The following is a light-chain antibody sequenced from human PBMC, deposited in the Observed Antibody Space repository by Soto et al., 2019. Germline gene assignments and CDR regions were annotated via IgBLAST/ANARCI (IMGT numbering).Light chain of an antibody. V-gene: IGLV2-14*01. CDR3: TSYTRSSTWV. J-gene: IGLJ3*02. CDR1: SSDVGGYNF. Sequence: QSALTQPASVSGSPGQSITISCTGTSSDVGGYNFVSWYQHHPGKAPKLIIYEVTNRPSGVSNRFSGSKSGNTASLTISGLQAEDEGDYYCTSYTRSSTWVFGGGTQLTVL. CDR2: EVT.